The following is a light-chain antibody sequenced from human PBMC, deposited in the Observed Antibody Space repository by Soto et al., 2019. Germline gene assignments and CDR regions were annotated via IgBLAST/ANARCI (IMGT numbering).Light chain of an antibody. Sequence: EIVLTQSPGTLSLSPGERATLPCRASQSVTKYLAWYQQKPGQALRLLIYDVSKRATGIPARFSGSGSETDFTLTISSLEPGDFAVYYCHQRSNWPLTFGGGTKLEIK. CDR1: QSVTKY. V-gene: IGKV3-11*01. CDR3: HQRSNWPLT. CDR2: DVS. J-gene: IGKJ4*01.